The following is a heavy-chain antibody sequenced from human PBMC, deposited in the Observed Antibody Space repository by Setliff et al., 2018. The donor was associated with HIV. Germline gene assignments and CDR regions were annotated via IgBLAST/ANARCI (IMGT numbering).Heavy chain of an antibody. CDR3: VKADVLLCDV. J-gene: IGHJ4*02. Sequence: RASVKVSCKTPGYSFTGHFLHWVRQAPGHGLEWMGWIDPNSTDTNYALKFQGRVTFTTDTSVSTSYMELERLSADDTAIYYCVKADVLLCDVWGQGTLVTVSS. V-gene: IGHV1-2*02. CDR1: GYSFTGHF. CDR2: IDPNSTDT. D-gene: IGHD3-16*01.